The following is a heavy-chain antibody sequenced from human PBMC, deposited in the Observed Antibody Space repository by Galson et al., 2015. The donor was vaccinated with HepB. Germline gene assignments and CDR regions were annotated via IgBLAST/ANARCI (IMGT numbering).Heavy chain of an antibody. CDR1: GGSISSGGYS. J-gene: IGHJ3*02. CDR3: ARAEITVGATVAFDI. Sequence: TLSLTCAVSGGSISSGGYSWSWIRQPPGKGLEWIGYIYHSGSTYYNPSLKSRVTISVDRSKNQFSLKLSSVTAADTAVYYCARAEITVGATVAFDIWGQGTMVTVSS. V-gene: IGHV4-30-2*01. CDR2: IYHSGST. D-gene: IGHD1-26*01.